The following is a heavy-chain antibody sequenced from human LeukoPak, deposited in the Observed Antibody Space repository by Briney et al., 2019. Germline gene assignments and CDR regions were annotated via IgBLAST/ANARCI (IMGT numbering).Heavy chain of an antibody. J-gene: IGHJ4*02. CDR3: ARHGYTASHYFLDY. Sequence: SETLSLTCTVSSGSIISYFWGWVRQPAGRGLEGIGRIYTTGNTHYNPSLKSRLTMSIDTSQRQFSLNLRSVTAADTAIYYCARHGYTASHYFLDYWSQGTLVTVSS. V-gene: IGHV4-4*07. CDR2: IYTTGNT. D-gene: IGHD3-16*01. CDR1: SGSIISYF.